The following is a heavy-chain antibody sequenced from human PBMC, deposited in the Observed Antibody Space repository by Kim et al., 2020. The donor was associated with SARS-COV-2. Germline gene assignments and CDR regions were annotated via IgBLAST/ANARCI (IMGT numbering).Heavy chain of an antibody. CDR3: ARDQQKRIAAGTIMGY. V-gene: IGHV3-33*01. CDR2: IWYDGSNK. CDR1: GFTFSSYG. Sequence: GGSLRLSCAASGFTFSSYGMHWVRQAPGKGLEWVAVIWYDGSNKYYADSVKGRFTISRDNSKNTLYLQMNSLRAEDTAVYYCARDQQKRIAAGTIMGYWGQGTLVTVSS. J-gene: IGHJ4*02. D-gene: IGHD6-13*01.